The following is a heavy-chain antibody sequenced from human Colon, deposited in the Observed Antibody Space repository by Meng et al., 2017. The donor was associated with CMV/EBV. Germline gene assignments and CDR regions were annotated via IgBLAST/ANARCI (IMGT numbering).Heavy chain of an antibody. Sequence: FTFSASAMHWVRQASGEGLEWIGRIRSKSYDDATTYGASVKGRFTISRDDSKDTAYLQMNSLKAEDTAVYYCTSRRYSSSPYYFDFWGLGTLVTVSS. CDR3: TSRRYSSSPYYFDF. D-gene: IGHD6-13*01. CDR1: FTFSASA. J-gene: IGHJ4*02. V-gene: IGHV3-73*01. CDR2: IRSKSYDDAT.